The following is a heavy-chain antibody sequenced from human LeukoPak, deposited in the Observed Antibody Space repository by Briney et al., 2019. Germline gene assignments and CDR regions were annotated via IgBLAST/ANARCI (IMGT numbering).Heavy chain of an antibody. CDR2: ISTSSSYI. D-gene: IGHD3-9*01. CDR3: ARDRNDILTGYTAFGI. V-gene: IGHV3-21*01. CDR1: GFTFSGSS. Sequence: GGSLRLSCTASGFTFSGSSMNWVCQAPGKGLEWVSSISTSSSYIYYADSVKGRFTISRDNAKNSLYLQMNSLRAEDTAVYYCARDRNDILTGYTAFGIWGQGTMVTVSS. J-gene: IGHJ3*02.